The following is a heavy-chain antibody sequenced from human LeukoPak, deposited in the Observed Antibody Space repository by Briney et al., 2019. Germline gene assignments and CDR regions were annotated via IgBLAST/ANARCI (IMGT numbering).Heavy chain of an antibody. Sequence: SVTVSCKASGYTFTSYGISWVRQAPGQGLEWMGGIIPIFGTANYAQKFQGRVTITADESTSTAYMELSSLRSEDTAVYYCATAFGPAVAGTGFTTDRYYFDYWGQGTLVTVSS. CDR1: GYTFTSYG. D-gene: IGHD6-19*01. CDR3: ATAFGPAVAGTGFTTDRYYFDY. CDR2: IIPIFGTA. V-gene: IGHV1-69*13. J-gene: IGHJ4*02.